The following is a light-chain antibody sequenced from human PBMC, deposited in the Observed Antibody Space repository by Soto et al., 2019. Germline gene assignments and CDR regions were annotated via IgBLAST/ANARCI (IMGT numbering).Light chain of an antibody. J-gene: IGKJ2*02. CDR3: KHYYSHSLCT. CDR1: QSISTQ. CDR2: DDS. V-gene: IGKV1-5*01. Sequence: DIQMTQSPSTLSASVGDRVTITCRASQSISTQLAWYQEKPGRAPKLLIFDDSTLEGRVASRFSGSGSGTEFTLSISGLQPDDFATYYCKHYYSHSLCTFGQGTKLEIK.